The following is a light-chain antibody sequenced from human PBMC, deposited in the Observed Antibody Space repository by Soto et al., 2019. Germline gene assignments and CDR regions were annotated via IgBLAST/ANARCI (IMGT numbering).Light chain of an antibody. CDR2: EVT. CDR3: SSYASSSTLVV. V-gene: IGLV2-14*01. Sequence: QSVLTQPASVTGSPGQSITISCTGTSSDVGAYNFVSWYQQHPGKAPKLMIYEVTNRPSGVSNRFSGSKSGNTASLTISGLQGEDEADYYCSSYASSSTLVVFGGGTNLTVL. CDR1: SSDVGAYNF. J-gene: IGLJ2*01.